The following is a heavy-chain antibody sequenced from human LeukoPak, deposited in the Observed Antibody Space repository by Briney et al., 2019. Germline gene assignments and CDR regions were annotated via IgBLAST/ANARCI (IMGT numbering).Heavy chain of an antibody. Sequence: PGGSLRLSCAASGFTFNGYWMSWLRQAPGQGLEWVANIKEDGSAKSYVDSVKGRFIISRDNTKNSLYLQMNSLRIEDTAVYYCVPHLSSGGYSVFHNWGQGTGVTVSS. J-gene: IGHJ4*02. CDR1: GFTFNGYW. V-gene: IGHV3-7*01. D-gene: IGHD1-26*01. CDR3: VPHLSSGGYSVFHN. CDR2: IKEDGSAK.